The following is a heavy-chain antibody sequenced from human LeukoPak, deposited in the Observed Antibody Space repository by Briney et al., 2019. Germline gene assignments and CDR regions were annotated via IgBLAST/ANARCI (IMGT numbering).Heavy chain of an antibody. J-gene: IGHJ4*02. D-gene: IGHD5-12*01. CDR3: ARDSTWRLDY. V-gene: IGHV3-7*03. CDR2: IKEDGSVK. Sequence: GGSLRLSCTASGFTFSSHWMTWVRQPPGKGLEWVANIKEDGSVKYYVDSVKGRFSISRDNTKSALYLQMNSLRADDTAVYFCARDSTWRLDYWGQGTLITVSS. CDR1: GFTFSSHW.